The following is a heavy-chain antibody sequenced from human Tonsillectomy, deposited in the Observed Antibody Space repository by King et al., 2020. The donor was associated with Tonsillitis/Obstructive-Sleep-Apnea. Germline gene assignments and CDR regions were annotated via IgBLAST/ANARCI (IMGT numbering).Heavy chain of an antibody. V-gene: IGHV2-5*02. CDR1: GFSLSTSGVG. CDR3: AHTRLWSPYYGLDV. Sequence: FTLKESGPTLVKPTQTLTLTCTFSGFSLSTSGVGVGWIRQPPGKALEWLALIYWDDDKRYSPSLKTRLTITKDTSKNQVVLTMTNMDPVDSATYYCAHTRLWSPYYGLDVWGQGTTVTVSS. CDR2: IYWDDDK. D-gene: IGHD3-10*01. J-gene: IGHJ6*02.